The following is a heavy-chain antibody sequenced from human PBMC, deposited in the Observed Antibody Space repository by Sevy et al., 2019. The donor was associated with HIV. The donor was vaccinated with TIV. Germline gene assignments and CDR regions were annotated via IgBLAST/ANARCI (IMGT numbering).Heavy chain of an antibody. CDR3: ARGPLVNPVDYFES. CDR1: GYRFASYW. D-gene: IGHD3-9*01. J-gene: IGHJ4*02. CDR2: LFPGNSDI. V-gene: IGHV5-51*01. Sequence: GESLKISCQTSGYRFASYWIAWVRQKPGIGLEWVATLFPGNSDIRHSPAFRGRVTAAADKSISTTYLQWSSLEASDTGIYFCARGPLVNPVDYFESWGQGTRVTVSS.